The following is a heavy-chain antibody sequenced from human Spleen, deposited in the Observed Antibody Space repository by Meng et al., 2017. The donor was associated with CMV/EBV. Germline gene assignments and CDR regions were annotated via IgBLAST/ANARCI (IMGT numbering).Heavy chain of an antibody. CDR2: IHSGGST. V-gene: IGHV3-66*02. J-gene: IGHJ4*02. D-gene: IGHD6-13*01. Sequence: GESLKISCAASGFTFTYYSMNWVRQTPGKGLEWVSIIHSGGSTHYADSVRGRFTISRDNTKNTLYLQMNSLRPDDTGVYYCARSMNTAADYWGQGTLVTVSS. CDR1: GFTFTYYS. CDR3: ARSMNTAADY.